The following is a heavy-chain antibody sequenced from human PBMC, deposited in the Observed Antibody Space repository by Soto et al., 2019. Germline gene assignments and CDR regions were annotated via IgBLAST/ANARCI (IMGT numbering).Heavy chain of an antibody. CDR2: INAGNGNT. Sequence: QVQLVQSGAEEKKPGASVKVSCKASGYTFTSYAMHWVRQAPGQRLEWMGWINAGNGNTKYSQKFQGRVTITRDTSASIAHMELSSLRSEDTAVYYCARAPPWWYFDLWGRGTLVTVSS. CDR1: GYTFTSYA. CDR3: ARAPPWWYFDL. J-gene: IGHJ2*01. V-gene: IGHV1-3*05.